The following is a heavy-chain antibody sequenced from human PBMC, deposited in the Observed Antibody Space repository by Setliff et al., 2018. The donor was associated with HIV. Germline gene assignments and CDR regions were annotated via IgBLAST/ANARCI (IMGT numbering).Heavy chain of an antibody. CDR1: GFTFNSYG. J-gene: IGHJ4*02. CDR3: ARGIYTGYDHFDY. V-gene: IGHV3-NL1*01. D-gene: IGHD5-12*01. CDR2: ILSTGERT. Sequence: PGGSLRLSCAASGFTFNSYGMHWVRQAPGKGLEWVSAILSTGERTFYADSVKGRFTISRDNSRNTLYLQMNSLRAEDTAVYYCARGIYTGYDHFDYWGQGTLVTVSS.